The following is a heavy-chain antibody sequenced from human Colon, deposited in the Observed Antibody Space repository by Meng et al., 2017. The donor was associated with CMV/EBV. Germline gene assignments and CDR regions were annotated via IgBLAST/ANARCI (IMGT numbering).Heavy chain of an antibody. Sequence: FTSDNNYMIWFRQAPGKWLELVSVIYSGDSGDTTYYADSVKGRFTISRDNSKNTLYLQMISLRAEDTAVYYCARRVRGIDYKGFDVWGQGTTVTVSS. CDR2: IYSGDSGDTT. J-gene: IGHJ6*02. CDR3: ARRVRGIDYKGFDV. D-gene: IGHD3-10*01. CDR1: FTSDNNY. V-gene: IGHV3-53*01.